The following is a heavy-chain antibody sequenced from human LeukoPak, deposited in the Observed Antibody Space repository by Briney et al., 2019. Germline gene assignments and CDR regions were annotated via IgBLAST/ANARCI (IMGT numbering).Heavy chain of an antibody. CDR2: FYYSGST. CDR1: GGSVSSYC. Sequence: SETLSLTCTVSGGSVSSYCWSWIRQPPGKGLEWLGYFYYSGSTNYNPSLKSRVTMSLDTSKNQFSLKLSSVTAADTAVYYCARSSGGTYFDYWGQGTLVTVSS. V-gene: IGHV4-59*08. D-gene: IGHD3-16*01. J-gene: IGHJ4*02. CDR3: ARSSGGTYFDY.